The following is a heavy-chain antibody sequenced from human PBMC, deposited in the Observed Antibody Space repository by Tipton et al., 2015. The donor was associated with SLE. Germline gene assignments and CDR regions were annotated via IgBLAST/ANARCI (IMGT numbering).Heavy chain of an antibody. V-gene: IGHV3-23*01. D-gene: IGHD4-23*01. CDR3: AKGSPGYGGNSGAFDI. J-gene: IGHJ3*02. Sequence: GSLRLSCAASGFTFSSYAMHWVRQAPGKGLEWVSAISGSGGSTYYADSVKGRFTISRDNSKNTLYLQMNSLRAEDTAVYYCAKGSPGYGGNSGAFDIWGQGTMVTVSS. CDR1: GFTFSSYA. CDR2: ISGSGGST.